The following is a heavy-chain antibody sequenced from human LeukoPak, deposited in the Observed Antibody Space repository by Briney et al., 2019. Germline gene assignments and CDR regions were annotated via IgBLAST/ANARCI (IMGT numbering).Heavy chain of an antibody. Sequence: SETLSLTCTVSGGSISSYYWSWIRQPPGKGLEWIGYIYYSGSTNYDPSLKSRVTISVDTSKNQFSLKLSSVTAADTAVYYCARGTYYYDSSGYYYDLDPWGQGTLVTVSS. J-gene: IGHJ5*02. CDR1: GGSISSYY. D-gene: IGHD3-22*01. CDR3: ARGTYYYDSSGYYYDLDP. CDR2: IYYSGST. V-gene: IGHV4-59*01.